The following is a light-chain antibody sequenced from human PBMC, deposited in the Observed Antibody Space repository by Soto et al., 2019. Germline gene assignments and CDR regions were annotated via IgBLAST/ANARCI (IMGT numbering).Light chain of an antibody. CDR3: QQYESTPPT. CDR2: WAS. Sequence: DIVMTQSPDSLAVSLGERATINCKSSQSVLYSSNNKNYLAWYQQRPGQPPKLLIYWASTRESWVPDRFSGSGSGTDFTLTITSLQAEDVAVYYCQQYESTPPTFGQGTKLDIK. CDR1: QSVLYSSNNKNY. J-gene: IGKJ2*01. V-gene: IGKV4-1*01.